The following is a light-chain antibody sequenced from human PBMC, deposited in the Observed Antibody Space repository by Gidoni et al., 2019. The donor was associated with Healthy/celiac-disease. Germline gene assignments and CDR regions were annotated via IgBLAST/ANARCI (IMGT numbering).Light chain of an antibody. Sequence: QSVLPQPPSASGTPGPRVTISCSGSSSNIGSNTVNWYQQLPGTAPKLLIYSNNQRPSGVPGRFSGSKSGTSASLAISGLQSEDEADYYCAAWDDSLNGWVFGGGTKLTVL. CDR3: AAWDDSLNGWV. J-gene: IGLJ3*02. CDR1: SSNIGSNT. V-gene: IGLV1-44*01. CDR2: SNN.